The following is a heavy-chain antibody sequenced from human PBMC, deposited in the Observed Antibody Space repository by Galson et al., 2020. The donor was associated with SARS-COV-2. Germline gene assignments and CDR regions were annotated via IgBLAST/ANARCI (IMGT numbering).Heavy chain of an antibody. CDR3: VRGGYDIWSGYADY. CDR1: GFTFNTYT. D-gene: IGHD3-3*01. V-gene: IGHV3-64D*09. CDR2: ISSIGGST. J-gene: IGHJ4*02. Sequence: GGSLRLSCSAYGFTFNTYTMNWVRQAPGKGLEYVSAISSIGGSTYHADSVKGRFTISRDNSKSTLYLQMSSLRAEDTAMYYCVRGGYDIWSGYADYGGQGTLVTVSS.